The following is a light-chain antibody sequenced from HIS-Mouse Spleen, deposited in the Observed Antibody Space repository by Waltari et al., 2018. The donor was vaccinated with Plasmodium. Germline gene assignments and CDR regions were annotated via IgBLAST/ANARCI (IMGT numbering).Light chain of an antibody. V-gene: IGKV1-8*01. J-gene: IGKJ4*01. CDR1: QGIRSY. CDR3: QQYYSYPLT. Sequence: AIRITQSPSSFSASTGDRVTITCRASQGIRSYLAWYQQKPGTAPKLLIYAASTLQSGVPSRFSGSGSGTDFTLTISCLQSEDFATYYCQQYYSYPLTFGGGTKVEIK. CDR2: AAS.